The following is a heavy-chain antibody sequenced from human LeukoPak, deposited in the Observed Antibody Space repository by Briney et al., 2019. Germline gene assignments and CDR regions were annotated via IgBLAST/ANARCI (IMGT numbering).Heavy chain of an antibody. V-gene: IGHV4-39*07. J-gene: IGHJ4*02. CDR3: ARVRVVENLKPYQLAHFDY. CDR1: GGSISSSSYY. D-gene: IGHD2-2*01. Sequence: SETLSLTCTVSGGSISSSSYYWGWIRQPPGKGLEWIGSIYYSGSTYYNPSLKSRVTISVDTSKNQFSLKLSSVTAADTAVYYCARVRVVENLKPYQLAHFDYWGQGTLVTVSS. CDR2: IYYSGST.